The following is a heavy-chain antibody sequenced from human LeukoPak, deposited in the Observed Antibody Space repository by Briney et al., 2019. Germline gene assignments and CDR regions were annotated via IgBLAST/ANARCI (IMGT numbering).Heavy chain of an antibody. CDR3: AVSRREKNAFDI. Sequence: SETLSLTRPVSGGSISRCYRSWIRQPAGRGLEGIERIYTSGSTNYNPSLKNRVTMSVDTSKNQCSLKLSSVTAADTAVYYCAVSRREKNAFDIWGQGTMVTVSS. CDR1: GGSISRCY. J-gene: IGHJ3*02. CDR2: IYTSGST. V-gene: IGHV4-4*07. D-gene: IGHD3-16*02.